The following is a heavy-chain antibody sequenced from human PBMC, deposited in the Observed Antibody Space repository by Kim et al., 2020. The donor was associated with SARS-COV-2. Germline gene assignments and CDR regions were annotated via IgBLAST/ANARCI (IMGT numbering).Heavy chain of an antibody. D-gene: IGHD3-10*01. J-gene: IGHJ6*02. CDR3: ARDGGPYHYNYYGSGSYYEGYYYYYGMDV. Sequence: GGSLRLSCAASGFTFSSYWMSWVRQAPGKGLEWVANIKQDGSEKYYVDSVKGRFTISRDNAKNSLYLQMNSLRAEDTAVYYCARDGGPYHYNYYGSGSYYEGYYYYYGMDVWGQGTTVTVSS. V-gene: IGHV3-7*01. CDR1: GFTFSSYW. CDR2: IKQDGSEK.